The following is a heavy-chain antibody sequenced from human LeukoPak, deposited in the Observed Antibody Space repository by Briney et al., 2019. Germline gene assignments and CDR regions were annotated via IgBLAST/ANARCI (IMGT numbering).Heavy chain of an antibody. CDR2: AGWAGGTT. CDR3: GRGLDRNTSPLDY. V-gene: IGHV3-43*01. J-gene: IGHJ4*02. D-gene: IGHD2-2*01. Sequence: PGGSLRLSCATSGFTFDRYTIHWVRQAPGKGLEWVSLAGWAGGTTYYSDSVRGRFTISRDNAKNSLFLQMNSLRAEDAAVYYCGRGLDRNTSPLDYWGQGTLVTVSS. CDR1: GFTFDRYT.